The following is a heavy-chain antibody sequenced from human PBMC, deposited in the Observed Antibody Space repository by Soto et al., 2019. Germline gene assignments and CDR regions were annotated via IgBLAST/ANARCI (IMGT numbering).Heavy chain of an antibody. Sequence: PGGSLRLSCAVSGFTFSSYSMNWVRQAPGKGLEWVSYISSSSSTIYYAYSVKGRFTISRDNAKNSLYLQMNSLRDEDTAVEYGAREGNPPFDYRGQGTLVTVSS. CDR2: ISSSSSTI. V-gene: IGHV3-48*02. J-gene: IGHJ4*02. CDR3: AREGNPPFDY. CDR1: GFTFSSYS.